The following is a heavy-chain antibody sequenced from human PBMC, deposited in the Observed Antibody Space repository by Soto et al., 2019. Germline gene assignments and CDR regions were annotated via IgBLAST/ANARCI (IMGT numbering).Heavy chain of an antibody. D-gene: IGHD3-3*01. Sequence: GASVKVSCKASGYTFTSNYLHWVRQAPGQGLEWMGIINPSGGGTSYARKFQGRVTMTRDTSTNTVYMELSSLRSEDTAVYYCARAPYDVWSGYPYYFDFWGQGTLVTVSS. CDR3: ARAPYDVWSGYPYYFDF. CDR1: GYTFTSNY. J-gene: IGHJ4*02. V-gene: IGHV1-46*03. CDR2: INPSGGGT.